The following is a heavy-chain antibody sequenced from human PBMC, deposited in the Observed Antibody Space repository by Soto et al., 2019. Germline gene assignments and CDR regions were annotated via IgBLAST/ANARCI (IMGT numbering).Heavy chain of an antibody. D-gene: IGHD3-3*01. CDR2: ISYDGSNK. CDR3: ANGVSYYGMDV. J-gene: IGHJ6*02. V-gene: IGHV3-30-3*01. CDR1: GFTFRSYA. Sequence: QVQLVESGGDVVQPGRSLRLSCVVSGFTFRSYAMHWVRQAPGKGLEWVAVISYDGSNKYYADSVKGRFTISRDNSKNTLYLQMNSLRAEDTAVYYCANGVSYYGMDVWGQGTTVTVSS.